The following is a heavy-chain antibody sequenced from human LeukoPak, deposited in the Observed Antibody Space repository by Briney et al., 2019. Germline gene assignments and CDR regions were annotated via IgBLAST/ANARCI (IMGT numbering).Heavy chain of an antibody. J-gene: IGHJ5*02. D-gene: IGHD2-2*01. CDR2: IYYIVST. CDR1: GGSIRISSYY. V-gene: IGHV4-39*01. CDR3: ARAGIVVPAAMLSNWFDP. Sequence: PSETLSLTCTVPGGSIRISSYYWGWIRQPPGKGLEWIGIIYYIVSTYYNPSLKSRVTISVDTSKSQFSLKLSSVTAADTAVYYCARAGIVVPAAMLSNWFDPWGQGTLVTVSS.